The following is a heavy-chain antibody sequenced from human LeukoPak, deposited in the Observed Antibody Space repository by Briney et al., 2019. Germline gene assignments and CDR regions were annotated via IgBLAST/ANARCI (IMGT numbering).Heavy chain of an antibody. D-gene: IGHD6-19*01. CDR2: IYHSGRT. V-gene: IGHV4-4*02. J-gene: IGHJ4*02. Sequence: PSETLSLTCAVSSGSISSSNWWSWVRQPPGKGLEWIGEIYHSGRTNYNPSLKSRVTISVDKSKNQFSLKLSSVTAADTAMYYCARVAVARLAYFDYWGQGTLVTVSS. CDR3: ARVAVARLAYFDY. CDR1: SGSISSSNW.